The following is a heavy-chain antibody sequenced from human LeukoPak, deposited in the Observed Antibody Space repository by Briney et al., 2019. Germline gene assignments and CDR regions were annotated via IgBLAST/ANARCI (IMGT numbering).Heavy chain of an antibody. Sequence: GGSLRLSCVASGYTFSPYWMSWVRQTPGKGLEWVASISNGGSPTYYVDSVRGRFTISRDDAKNSLFLYMNSLRADDTAVYYCTRENYVPDYWGQGTLVTVSS. J-gene: IGHJ4*02. V-gene: IGHV3-7*03. CDR1: GYTFSPYW. CDR2: ISNGGSPT. D-gene: IGHD3-10*02. CDR3: TRENYVPDY.